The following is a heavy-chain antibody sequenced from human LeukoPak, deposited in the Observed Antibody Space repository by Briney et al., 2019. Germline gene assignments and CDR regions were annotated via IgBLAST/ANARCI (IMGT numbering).Heavy chain of an antibody. CDR2: ISAYNGNT. CDR1: GYTFTSYG. V-gene: IGHV1-18*01. Sequence: ASVKVSCKASGYTFTSYGISWVRQAPGQGLEWMGWISAYNGNTNYAQKLQGRVTMTTDTSTSTAYMELRSLRSADTAVYYCARVSDSSGWYVAYYFDYWGQGTLVTVSS. CDR3: ARVSDSSGWYVAYYFDY. D-gene: IGHD6-19*01. J-gene: IGHJ4*02.